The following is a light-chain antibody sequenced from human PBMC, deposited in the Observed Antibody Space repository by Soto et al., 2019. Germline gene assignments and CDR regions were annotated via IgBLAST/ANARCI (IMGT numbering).Light chain of an antibody. V-gene: IGKV1-39*01. CDR3: QQSYSTLYT. J-gene: IGKJ2*01. CDR1: QSISSY. Sequence: DIQMTQSPSSLSASVGDRVTITCRASQSISSYLNWYQQKPEKAPKLLIYAASSLQGGVPSRFSGSGSGTDFTLTISSLQAEDVATYYCQQSYSTLYTFGQGTKLEIK. CDR2: AAS.